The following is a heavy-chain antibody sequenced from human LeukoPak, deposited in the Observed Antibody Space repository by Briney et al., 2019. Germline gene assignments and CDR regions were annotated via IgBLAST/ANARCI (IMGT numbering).Heavy chain of an antibody. D-gene: IGHD3-22*01. V-gene: IGHV4-30-2*01. CDR1: GGSISSGGYY. Sequence: SQTLSLTCTVSGGSISSGGYYWSWIRQPPGKGLEWIGYIYHSGSTYYNPSLKSRVTISVDRSKNQFSLKLSSVTAADTAVYYCARFGYYYDSSGPPGWGQGTLVTVSS. CDR3: ARFGYYYDSSGPPG. J-gene: IGHJ4*02. CDR2: IYHSGST.